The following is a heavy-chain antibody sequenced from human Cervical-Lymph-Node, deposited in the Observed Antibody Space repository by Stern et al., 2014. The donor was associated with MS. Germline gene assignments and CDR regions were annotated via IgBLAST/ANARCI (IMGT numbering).Heavy chain of an antibody. Sequence: QVQLLQPGAEVKKPGASVKVSCKASGYTLRELSMHWVRQAPGRGLEWMGGFDPEEGGTIYAQKFQGRVTMTEDTSTDTAYMELSSLRSEDTAVYYCAAQNTVTNYYYYGMDVWGQGTTVTVSS. D-gene: IGHD4-17*01. CDR1: GYTLRELS. J-gene: IGHJ6*02. CDR3: AAQNTVTNYYYYGMDV. CDR2: FDPEEGGT. V-gene: IGHV1-24*01.